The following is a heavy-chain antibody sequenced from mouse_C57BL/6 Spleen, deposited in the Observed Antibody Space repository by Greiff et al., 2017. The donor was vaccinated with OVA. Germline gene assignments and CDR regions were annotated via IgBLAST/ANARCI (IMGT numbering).Heavy chain of an antibody. V-gene: IGHV1-15*01. CDR2: IDPETGGT. CDR1: GYTFTDYE. J-gene: IGHJ3*01. D-gene: IGHD1-1*01. Sequence: QVHVKQSGAELVRPGASVTLSCKASGYTFTDYEMHWVKQTPVHGLEWIGAIDPETGGTAYNQKFKGKAILTADKSSSTAYMELRSLTSEDSAVYYCTSITTVVEGTWFAYWGQGTLVTVSA. CDR3: TSITTVVEGTWFAY.